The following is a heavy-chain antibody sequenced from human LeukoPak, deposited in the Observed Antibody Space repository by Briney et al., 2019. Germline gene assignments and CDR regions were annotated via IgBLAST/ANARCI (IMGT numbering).Heavy chain of an antibody. V-gene: IGHV3-23*01. J-gene: IGHJ4*02. CDR1: GFTFSSYS. CDR3: AKDRSYYYGSGSYYHPYYFDY. CDR2: ISGSGGST. D-gene: IGHD3-10*01. Sequence: RPGGSLRLSCAASGFTFSSYSMNWVRQAPGKGLEWVSAISGSGGSTYYADSVKGRFTISRDNSKNTLYLQMNSLRAEDTAVYYCAKDRSYYYGSGSYYHPYYFDYWGQGTLVTVSS.